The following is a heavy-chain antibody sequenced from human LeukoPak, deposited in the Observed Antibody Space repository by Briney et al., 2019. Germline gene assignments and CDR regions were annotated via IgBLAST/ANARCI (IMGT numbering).Heavy chain of an antibody. CDR1: GFTFDDYA. CDR2: ISWNSGSI. D-gene: IGHD2-2*02. V-gene: IGHV3-9*01. CDR3: AKDMQDIVVVPAAIGFDY. J-gene: IGHJ4*02. Sequence: GGSLRLSCAASGFTFDDYAMHWVRQAPGKGLEWVSGISWNSGSIGYADSVKGRFIVSRDNAKNSLYLQMNSLRAEDTALYYCAKDMQDIVVVPAAIGFDYWGQGTLVTVSS.